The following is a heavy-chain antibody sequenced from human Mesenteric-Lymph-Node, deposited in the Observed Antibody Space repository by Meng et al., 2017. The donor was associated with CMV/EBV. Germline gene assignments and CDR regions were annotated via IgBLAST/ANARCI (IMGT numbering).Heavy chain of an antibody. CDR3: ARDERLRVPAAMKGGYYYGMDV. CDR1: GFTFSSYS. CDR2: ISSSSSYI. V-gene: IGHV3-21*01. D-gene: IGHD2-2*01. J-gene: IGHJ6*02. Sequence: GGSLRLSCAASGFTFSSYSMNWVRQAPGKGLEWVSSISSSSSYIYYADSVKGRFTISRDNAKNSLYLQMNSLRAEDTAVYYCARDERLRVPAAMKGGYYYGMDVWGQGTTVTVSS.